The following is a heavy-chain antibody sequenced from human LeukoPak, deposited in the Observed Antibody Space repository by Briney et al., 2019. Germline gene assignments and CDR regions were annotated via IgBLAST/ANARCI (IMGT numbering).Heavy chain of an antibody. V-gene: IGHV1-69*05. D-gene: IGHD6-6*01. J-gene: IGHJ4*02. CDR1: GGTFSSYA. Sequence: ASVKVSCKASGGTFSSYAISWVRQAPGQGLEWMGGIIPIFGTANYAQKFQGRVTITTDESTSTAYMELSSLRSEDTAVYYCARGRLGYSSSSDFDYWGQGTLVTVSS. CDR3: ARGRLGYSSSSDFDY. CDR2: IIPIFGTA.